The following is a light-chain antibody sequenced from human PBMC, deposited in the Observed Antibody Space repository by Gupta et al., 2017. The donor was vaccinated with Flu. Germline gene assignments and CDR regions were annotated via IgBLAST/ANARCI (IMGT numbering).Light chain of an antibody. CDR3: MHDVRWPWT. J-gene: IGKJ1*01. V-gene: IGKV2-30*01. CDR1: EGLVFVDGYTY. Sequence: DVVLTQSPLSLPVTLGQTASISCKSSEGLVFVDGYTYLHWVHPRPGQSPRRLIYKVSNRDYGGPDRFSGSGSGTEFTLKISRVEADDVGTYYCMHDVRWPWTFGQGTKVEI. CDR2: KVS.